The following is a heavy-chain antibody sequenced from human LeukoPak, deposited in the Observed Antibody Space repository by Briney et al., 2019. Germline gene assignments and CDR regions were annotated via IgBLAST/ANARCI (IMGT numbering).Heavy chain of an antibody. CDR2: IIPIFGTA. Sequence: SVKVSCKASGGTFSSYAVSWVRQAPGQGLEWMGGIIPIFGTANYAQKFQGRVTITADKSTSTAYMELSSLRSEDTAVYYCAREETSDAFDIWGQGTMVTVSS. D-gene: IGHD2-2*01. J-gene: IGHJ3*02. CDR1: GGTFSSYA. V-gene: IGHV1-69*06. CDR3: AREETSDAFDI.